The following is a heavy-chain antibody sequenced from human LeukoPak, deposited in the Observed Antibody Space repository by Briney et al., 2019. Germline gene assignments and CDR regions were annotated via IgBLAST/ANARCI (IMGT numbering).Heavy chain of an antibody. CDR3: GRDYAYYYYGMDV. D-gene: IGHD4-17*01. Sequence: SVKVSCKASGYTFTSYYMHWVRQAPGQGLEWMGGIIPIFGTANYAQKFQGRVTITADESTSTAYMELSSLRSEDTAVYYCGRDYAYYYYGMDVWGQGTTVTVSS. CDR1: GYTFTSYY. V-gene: IGHV1-69*13. J-gene: IGHJ6*02. CDR2: IIPIFGTA.